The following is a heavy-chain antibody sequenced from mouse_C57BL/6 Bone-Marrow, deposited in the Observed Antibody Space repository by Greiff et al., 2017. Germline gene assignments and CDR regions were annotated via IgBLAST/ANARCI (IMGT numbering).Heavy chain of an antibody. Sequence: QVQLKESGAELVRPGASVKLSCKASGYTFTDYYINWVKQRPGQGLEWIARIYPGSGNTYYNEKFKGKATLTAEKSSSTAYMQLSSLTSEDSAVYFCARGYYDYDGFAYWGQGTLVTVSA. V-gene: IGHV1-76*01. CDR1: GYTFTDYY. D-gene: IGHD2-4*01. CDR2: IYPGSGNT. CDR3: ARGYYDYDGFAY. J-gene: IGHJ3*01.